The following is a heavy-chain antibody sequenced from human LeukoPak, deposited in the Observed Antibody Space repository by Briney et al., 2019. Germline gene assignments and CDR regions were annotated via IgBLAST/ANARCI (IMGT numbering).Heavy chain of an antibody. Sequence: GGSLRLSCAASGFTFSNAWMSWVRHAPGKGLEWVSLIYSGGTTYYADSVKGRFTISRDNSKNTLYLQMNSLRAEDTAVYYCANVPSFGGVIVTYDAFDIWGQGTMVTVSS. D-gene: IGHD3-16*02. J-gene: IGHJ3*02. V-gene: IGHV3-66*02. CDR3: ANVPSFGGVIVTYDAFDI. CDR2: IYSGGTT. CDR1: GFTFSNAW.